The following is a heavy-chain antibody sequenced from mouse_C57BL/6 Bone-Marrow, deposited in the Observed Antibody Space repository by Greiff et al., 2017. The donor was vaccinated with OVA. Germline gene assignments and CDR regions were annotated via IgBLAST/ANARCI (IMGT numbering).Heavy chain of an antibody. CDR2: IDPSDSYT. CDR1: GYTFTSYW. J-gene: IGHJ3*01. D-gene: IGHD4-1*01. Sequence: QVHVKQPGAELVMPGASVKLSCKASGYTFTSYWMHWVKQRPGQGLEWIGEIDPSDSYTNYNQKFKGKSTLTVDKSSSTAYMQLSSLTSEDSAVYYCARWDDGAYWGQGTLVTVSA. CDR3: ARWDDGAY. V-gene: IGHV1-69*01.